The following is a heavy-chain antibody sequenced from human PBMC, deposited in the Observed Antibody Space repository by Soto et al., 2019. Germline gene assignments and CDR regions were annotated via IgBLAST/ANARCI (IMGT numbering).Heavy chain of an antibody. CDR2: IFHDGNT. D-gene: IGHD2-8*02. Sequence: SETLSLTCAVSGASIGSGGWWSWVRQPPGKGLEWIVEIFHDGNTNYSPSLKSRVTISVDKSQNQFSLNVYSVTAADTAVYYCARHEGWTGPDQWGQGTLVTVSS. CDR3: ARHEGWTGPDQ. CDR1: GASIGSGGW. V-gene: IGHV4-4*02. J-gene: IGHJ5*02.